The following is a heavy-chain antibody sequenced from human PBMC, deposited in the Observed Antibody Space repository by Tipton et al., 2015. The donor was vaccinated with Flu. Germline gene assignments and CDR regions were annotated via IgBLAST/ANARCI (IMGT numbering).Heavy chain of an antibody. CDR1: GSSFSSYW. V-gene: IGHV5-51*01. CDR3: VRQNCGGDCYPDY. D-gene: IGHD2-21*02. CDR2: IYPDDSDT. J-gene: IGHJ4*02. Sequence: QLVQSGAGVKKPGESLKISCKGSGSSFSSYWIAWVRQMPGKGLEWMGIIYPDDSDTKYSPSFQGHVTFSADKSVNTAYLQWSSLKASDAAIYFCVRQNCGGDCYPDYWGQGTLVTVSS.